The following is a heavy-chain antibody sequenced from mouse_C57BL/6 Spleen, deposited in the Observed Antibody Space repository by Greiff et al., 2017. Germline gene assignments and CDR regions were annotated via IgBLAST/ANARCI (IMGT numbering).Heavy chain of an antibody. J-gene: IGHJ1*03. Sequence: QVQLQQPGAELVKPGASVTLSCKASGYTFTSYWMQWVKQRPGQGLEWLGEIDPSDSYTNYNQKFKGKATLTVDTSSSTAYMQLSSLTSEDSAVYYCARSPRYFDVWGTGTTVTVSS. CDR2: IDPSDSYT. CDR1: GYTFTSYW. V-gene: IGHV1-50*01. CDR3: ARSPRYFDV.